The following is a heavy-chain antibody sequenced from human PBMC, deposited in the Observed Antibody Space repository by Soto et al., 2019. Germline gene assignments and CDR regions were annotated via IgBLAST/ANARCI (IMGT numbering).Heavy chain of an antibody. Sequence: QVQLVQSGAEVKKPGASVKVSCKASGYTFTSYGISWVRQAPGQGLEWMGWISAYNGNTNYAQKLQGRVTMTTDTSTSTAYMELRSLRSEDTAVYYCARVEVAMVRDYYYYGMDVWGQGTTVTVSS. D-gene: IGHD3-10*01. CDR2: ISAYNGNT. CDR1: GYTFTSYG. CDR3: ARVEVAMVRDYYYYGMDV. J-gene: IGHJ6*02. V-gene: IGHV1-18*01.